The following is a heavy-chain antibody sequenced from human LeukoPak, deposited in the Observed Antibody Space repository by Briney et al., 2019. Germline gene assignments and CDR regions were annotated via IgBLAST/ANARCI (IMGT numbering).Heavy chain of an antibody. V-gene: IGHV1-2*02. J-gene: IGHJ4*02. CDR1: GYTLTGYY. D-gene: IGHD6-13*01. CDR2: INPNSGGT. CDR3: VPGGGTAAAATQRVYYFDY. Sequence: GASVKVSCKASGYTLTGYYTHWVRQAPGQGLEWMGWINPNSGGTKYAQKFQGRVTMTRDTSINTAYMELSRLRSDDTAMYYCVPGGGTAAAATQRVYYFDYWGQGTLVTVSS.